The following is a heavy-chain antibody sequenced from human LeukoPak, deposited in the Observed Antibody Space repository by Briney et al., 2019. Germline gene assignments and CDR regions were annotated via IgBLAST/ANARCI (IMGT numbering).Heavy chain of an antibody. D-gene: IGHD2-2*01. J-gene: IGHJ4*02. V-gene: IGHV3-11*04. Sequence: GGSLRLSCAASGFTFSDYYMSWIRQAPGKGLEWVSYISSSGSTIYYADSVKGRFTISRDNAKNSLYLQMNSLRAEDTAVYYCAREGDIVVVPAATNFDYWGQGTLVTVSS. CDR1: GFTFSDYY. CDR2: ISSSGSTI. CDR3: AREGDIVVVPAATNFDY.